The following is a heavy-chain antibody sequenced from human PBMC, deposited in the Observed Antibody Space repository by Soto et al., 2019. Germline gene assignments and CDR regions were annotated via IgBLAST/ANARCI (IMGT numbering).Heavy chain of an antibody. Sequence: SETLSLTCSVSRGSITSSGYYWGWIRQHPGKGLEWIGDIYNSGSTHYNPSLKSRVSILLDTSNNQFSLKLTSVTAADTAVYYCARYQSDIERPRLYYLYYRGQAPVLTVST. V-gene: IGHV4-31*03. CDR1: RGSITSSGYY. J-gene: IGHJ4*02. CDR3: ARYQSDIERPRLYYLYY. D-gene: IGHD5-12*01. CDR2: IYNSGST.